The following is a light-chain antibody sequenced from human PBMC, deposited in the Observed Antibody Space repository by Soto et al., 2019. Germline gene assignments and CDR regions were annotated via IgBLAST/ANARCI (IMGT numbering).Light chain of an antibody. CDR1: QDIDSW. J-gene: IGKJ1*01. CDR3: QQGSSFPWT. V-gene: IGKV1-12*01. CDR2: AAS. Sequence: VDRVTIPCRASQDIDSWLAWYQQKPGKAPKLLIYAASSLQSGVPSRFSGSGSATDFTFTISSLQPEDFATYYCQQGSSFPWTFGQGTKVDIK.